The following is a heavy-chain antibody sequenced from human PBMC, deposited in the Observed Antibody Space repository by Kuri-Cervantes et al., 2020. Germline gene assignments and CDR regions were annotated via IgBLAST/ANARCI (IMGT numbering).Heavy chain of an antibody. D-gene: IGHD1-14*01. CDR1: GTSISNYH. J-gene: IGHJ4*02. CDR2: IYASGHT. V-gene: IGHV4-4*07. CDR3: ATEPRNFGNYSDF. Sequence: ESLKISCSVSGTSISNYHWNWIRQSAGRGLEWIGRIYASGHTNYNPSLKSRVTMSVDKSKKHFSLHLNSVTAADTAVYYCATEPRNFGNYSDFWGQGALVTVSS.